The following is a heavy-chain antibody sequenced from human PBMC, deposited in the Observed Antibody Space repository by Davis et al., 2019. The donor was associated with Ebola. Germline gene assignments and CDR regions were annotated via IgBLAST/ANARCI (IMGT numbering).Heavy chain of an antibody. Sequence: SETLSLTCIVSGGSISTYYWSWIRQPPGRGLEYIGYVYSNGDADYNPSLNSRVTISVDTSENQLSLKLSSVTAADTAVYYCARGRRPPNWHFDLWGRGTLVIVSS. V-gene: IGHV4-59*01. CDR3: ARGRRPPNWHFDL. CDR2: VYSNGDA. J-gene: IGHJ2*01. CDR1: GGSISTYY.